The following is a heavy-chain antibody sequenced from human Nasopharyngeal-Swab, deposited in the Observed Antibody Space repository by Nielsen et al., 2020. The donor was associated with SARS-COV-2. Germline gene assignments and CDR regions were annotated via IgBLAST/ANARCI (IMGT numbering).Heavy chain of an antibody. V-gene: IGHV4-30-2*01. CDR1: GGSISSGGYS. J-gene: IGHJ6*03. D-gene: IGHD4-17*01. Sequence: SETLSLTCAVSGGSISSGGYSWSWIRQPPGKGLEWIGYIYHSGSTYYNPSLKSRVTISVDRSKNQFSLKLSSVTAADTAVYYCASWVSTVTTRYMDVWGKGTTVTVSS. CDR3: ASWVSTVTTRYMDV. CDR2: IYHSGST.